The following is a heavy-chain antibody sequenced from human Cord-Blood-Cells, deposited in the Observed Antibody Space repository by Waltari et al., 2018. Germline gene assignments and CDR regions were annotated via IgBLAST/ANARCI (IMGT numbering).Heavy chain of an antibody. CDR1: GFTFSSYW. CDR2: IKQDGSEK. CDR3: ARWSLYYDFWSGYFDY. V-gene: IGHV3-7*01. D-gene: IGHD3-3*01. Sequence: EVQLVESGGGLVQPGGSLSLSFEAAGFTFSSYWMSWVRQAPGKGLEWVANIKQDGSEKYYVDSVKGRFTISRDNAKNSLYLQMNSLRAEDTAVYYCARWSLYYDFWSGYFDYWGQGTLVTVSS. J-gene: IGHJ4*02.